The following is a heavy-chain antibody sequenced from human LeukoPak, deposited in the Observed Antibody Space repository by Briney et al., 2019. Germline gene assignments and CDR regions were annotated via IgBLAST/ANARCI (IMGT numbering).Heavy chain of an antibody. CDR2: ISSSGSTI. CDR1: GFTFSSYE. D-gene: IGHD6-25*01. V-gene: IGHV3-48*03. CDR3: AKAISGYYYYMDV. Sequence: GGSLRLSCAASGFTFSSYEMNWVRQAPGKGLEWVSYISSSGSTIYYADSVKGRFTISRDNSKNTLYLQMNSLTAEDTAVYYCAKAISGYYYYMDVWGKGTTVTVSS. J-gene: IGHJ6*03.